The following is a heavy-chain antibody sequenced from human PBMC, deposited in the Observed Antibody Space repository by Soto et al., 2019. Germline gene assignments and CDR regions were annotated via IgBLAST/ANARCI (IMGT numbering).Heavy chain of an antibody. CDR3: VRENGDYTNSFAH. CDR1: GFTFSSFW. Sequence: GGSLRLSCAASGFTFSSFWMIWVRQAPGLGLEWVAIINQDGSQKYHVDSVKGRFTVSRDNAENSLFLQMNSLRPEDTAVYYCVRENGDYTNSFAHGGKGPLVTFP. D-gene: IGHD4-4*01. V-gene: IGHV3-7*03. CDR2: INQDGSQK. J-gene: IGHJ5*02.